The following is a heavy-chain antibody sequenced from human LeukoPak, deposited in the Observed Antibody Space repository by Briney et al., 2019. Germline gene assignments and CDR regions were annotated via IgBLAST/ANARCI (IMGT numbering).Heavy chain of an antibody. J-gene: IGHJ3*02. D-gene: IGHD2-15*01. Sequence: PGGSLRLFCAASGFTFSSYEMNWVRQAPGKGLEWVSYISSSGSTIYYADSVKGRFTISRDNAKNSLYLQMNSLRAEDTAVYYCARDCGGGSCYGPYDAFDIWGQGTMVTVSS. CDR2: ISSSGSTI. V-gene: IGHV3-48*03. CDR3: ARDCGGGSCYGPYDAFDI. CDR1: GFTFSSYE.